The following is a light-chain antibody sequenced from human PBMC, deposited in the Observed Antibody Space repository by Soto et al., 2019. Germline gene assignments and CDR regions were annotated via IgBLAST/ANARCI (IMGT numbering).Light chain of an antibody. CDR2: KAS. Sequence: DIQMTQSPSTLSASVGDRVTITCRASQSISSWLAWYQQKPGKAPKLLIYKASSLESGVPSRFSGSGSGTDFTLTISSLEPEDFAVYYCQQSTKSITFGQGTRLENK. CDR3: QQSTKSIT. V-gene: IGKV1-5*03. CDR1: QSISSW. J-gene: IGKJ5*01.